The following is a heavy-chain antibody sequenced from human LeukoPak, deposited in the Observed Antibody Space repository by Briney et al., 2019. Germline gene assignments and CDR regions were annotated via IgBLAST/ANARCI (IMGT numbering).Heavy chain of an antibody. CDR1: GYIYTSYW. CDR3: ARLGSRHGYNWGDL. Sequence: GESLKISCNSSGYIYTSYWIGWVRQMPGKGLEWMGIIYPGDSDTRYSPSFQGQVTISADKSISTAYLQWSSLKASDTAMYNCARLGSRHGYNWGDLWGRGTLVSVSS. CDR2: IYPGDSDT. D-gene: IGHD5-24*01. V-gene: IGHV5-51*01. J-gene: IGHJ5*02.